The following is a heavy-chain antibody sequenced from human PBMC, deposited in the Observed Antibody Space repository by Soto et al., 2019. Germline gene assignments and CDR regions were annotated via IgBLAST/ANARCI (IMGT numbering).Heavy chain of an antibody. CDR1: GYSFTSYW. CDR2: IYPGDSDT. V-gene: IGHV5-51*01. J-gene: IGHJ6*02. D-gene: IGHD3-10*01. CDR3: ARASHVLLWFGETKYGMDV. Sequence: GESLKISCKGSGYSFTSYWIGWVRQMPGKGLEWMGIIYPGDSDTRYSPSFQGQVTISAYMELRSLRSDDTAVYYCARASHVLLWFGETKYGMDVWGQGTTVTVSS.